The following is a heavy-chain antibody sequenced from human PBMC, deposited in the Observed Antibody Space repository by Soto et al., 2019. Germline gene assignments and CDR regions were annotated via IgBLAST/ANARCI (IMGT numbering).Heavy chain of an antibody. D-gene: IGHD6-13*01. CDR3: ARTAAAGKYYYGVDV. V-gene: IGHV5-51*01. J-gene: IGHJ6*02. CDR2: IYPGDSDT. Sequence: GESLKISCKGSGYSFTSYWIGWVRQMPGKGLEWMGIIYPGDSDTRYSPSFQGQVTISADKSISTAYMQWSSLKASDTAMYYCARTAAAGKYYYGVDVWGQGTTVTVSS. CDR1: GYSFTSYW.